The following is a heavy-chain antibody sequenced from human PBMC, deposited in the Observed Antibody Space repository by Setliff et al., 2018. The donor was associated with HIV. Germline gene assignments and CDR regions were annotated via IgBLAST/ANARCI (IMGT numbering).Heavy chain of an antibody. CDR1: GFPFSSFA. CDR3: AKLPTIYGVADSFD. CDR2: VGAKGDPL. Sequence: LSCAASGFPFSSFAMSWVRQAPGKGLEWVSSVGAKGDPLYYTNSVKGRFTFSRDNSKNTLYLQMHSLRVDDTASYYCAKLPTIYGVADSFDIGAEGQRSPSPQ. V-gene: IGHV3-23*01. J-gene: IGHJ3*02. D-gene: IGHD3-3*01.